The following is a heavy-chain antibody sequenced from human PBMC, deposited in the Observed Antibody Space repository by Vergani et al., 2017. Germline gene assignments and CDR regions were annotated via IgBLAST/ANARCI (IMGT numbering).Heavy chain of an antibody. D-gene: IGHD6-6*01. CDR3: AKDHSSSVGWFDP. Sequence: VQLVESGGGVVQPGGSLRLSCAASGFTFDDYGMSWVRQAPGKGLEWVSGINWNGGSTGYADSVKGRFTISRDNSKNTLYLQMNSLRAEDTAVYYCAKDHSSSVGWFDPWGQGTLVTVSS. J-gene: IGHJ5*02. CDR2: INWNGGST. CDR1: GFTFDDYG. V-gene: IGHV3-20*04.